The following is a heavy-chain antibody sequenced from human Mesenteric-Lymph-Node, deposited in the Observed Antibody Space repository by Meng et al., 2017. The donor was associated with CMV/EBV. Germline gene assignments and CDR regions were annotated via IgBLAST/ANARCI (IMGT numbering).Heavy chain of an antibody. J-gene: IGHJ5*02. Sequence: TFTGSYMHWGRQAPGQGLEWMGRVNPNSGGTNYAQKFQGRVTMTRDTSISTAYMELRRLRSDDTAVYYCARGEYYHILTGYSPYSFDPWGQGTLVTVSS. D-gene: IGHD3-9*01. CDR3: ARGEYYHILTGYSPYSFDP. CDR2: VNPNSGGT. V-gene: IGHV1-2*06. CDR1: TFTGSY.